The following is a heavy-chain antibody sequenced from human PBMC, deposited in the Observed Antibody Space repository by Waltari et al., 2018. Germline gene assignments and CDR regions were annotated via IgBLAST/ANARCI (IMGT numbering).Heavy chain of an antibody. CDR2: IRSGGYTR. D-gene: IGHD3-16*01. CDR3: ARSRSSIWGLDY. J-gene: IGHJ4*02. V-gene: IGHV3-48*03. CDR1: GFSFNTFA. Sequence: EVQLVESGGGLVPHGGSLSLSGAASGFSFNTFAMKWVRRAPGKGLEWVSYIRSGGYTRYYEDSVKGRFTISTDNAKNSLYLQMNSLTVEDTGVYYCARSRSSIWGLDYWGQGIQVTVSS.